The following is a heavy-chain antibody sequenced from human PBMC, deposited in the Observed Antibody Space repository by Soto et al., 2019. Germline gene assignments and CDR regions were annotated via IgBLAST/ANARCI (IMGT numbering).Heavy chain of an antibody. CDR2: ISYDGSNK. V-gene: IGHV3-30-3*01. CDR1: GFTFSSYA. D-gene: IGHD2-15*01. J-gene: IGHJ5*02. CDR3: ARDGGRGGPPFDP. Sequence: GGSLRLSCAASGFTFSSYAMHWVRQAPGRGLEWVAVISYDGSNKYYADSVKGRFTISRDNSKNTLYLQMNSLRAEDTAVYYCARDGGRGGPPFDPWGQGTLVTV.